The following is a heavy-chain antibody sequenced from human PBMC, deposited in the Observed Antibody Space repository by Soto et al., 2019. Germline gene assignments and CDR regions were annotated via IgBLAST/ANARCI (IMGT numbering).Heavy chain of an antibody. Sequence: SETLSLTCAVSGGSISSGGYSWSWIRQPPGKGLEWIGYIYHSGSTYYNPSLKSRVTISVDRSKNQFSLKLSSVTAADAAVYYCARDITIFGVGNWFDPWGQGTLVTVSS. CDR3: ARDITIFGVGNWFDP. CDR1: GGSISSGGYS. J-gene: IGHJ5*02. V-gene: IGHV4-30-2*01. CDR2: IYHSGST. D-gene: IGHD3-3*01.